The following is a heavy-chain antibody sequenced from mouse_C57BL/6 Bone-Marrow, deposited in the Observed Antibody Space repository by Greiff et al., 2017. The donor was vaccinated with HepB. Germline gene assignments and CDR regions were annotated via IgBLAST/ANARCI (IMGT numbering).Heavy chain of an antibody. D-gene: IGHD2-5*01. CDR1: GYTFTDYY. CDR2: IFPGSGST. CDR3: ARAYYSNFPYAMDY. V-gene: IGHV1-75*01. Sequence: QVQLQQPGAELVRPGASVKISCKASGYTFTDYYINWVKQRPGQGLEWIGWIFPGSGSTYYNEKFKGKATLTVDKSSSTAYMLLSSLTSEDSAVYFCARAYYSNFPYAMDYWGQGTSVTVSS. J-gene: IGHJ4*01.